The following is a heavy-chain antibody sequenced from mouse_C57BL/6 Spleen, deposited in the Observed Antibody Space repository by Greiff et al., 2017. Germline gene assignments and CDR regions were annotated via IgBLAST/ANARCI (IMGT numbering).Heavy chain of an antibody. V-gene: IGHV10-1*01. Sequence: EVQRVESGGGLVQPKGSLKLSCAASGFSFNTYAMNWVRQAPGKGLEWVARIRSKSNNYATYYADSVKDRFTISRDDSESMLYLQMNNVKTEDTAMYYCVRHFLDSNYGGYCDVWGTGTTVTVSS. CDR3: VRHFLDSNYGGYCDV. CDR1: GFSFNTYA. D-gene: IGHD2-5*01. CDR2: IRSKSNNYAT. J-gene: IGHJ1*03.